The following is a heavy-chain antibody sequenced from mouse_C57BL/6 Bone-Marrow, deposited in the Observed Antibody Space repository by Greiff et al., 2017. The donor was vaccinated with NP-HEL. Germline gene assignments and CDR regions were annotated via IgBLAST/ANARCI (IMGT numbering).Heavy chain of an antibody. CDR3: ARPYGSRWAMDY. J-gene: IGHJ4*01. D-gene: IGHD1-1*01. CDR2: ISNGGGST. CDR1: GFTFSDYY. V-gene: IGHV5-12*01. Sequence: EVMLVESGGGLVQPGGSLKLSCAASGFTFSDYYMYWVRQTPEKRLEWVAYISNGGGSTYYPDTVKGRFTISRDNAKNTLYLQMSRLKSEDTAMYYCARPYGSRWAMDYWGQGTSVTVSS.